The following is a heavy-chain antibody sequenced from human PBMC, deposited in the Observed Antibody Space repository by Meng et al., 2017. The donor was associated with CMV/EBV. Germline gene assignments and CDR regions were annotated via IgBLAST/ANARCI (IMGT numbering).Heavy chain of an antibody. J-gene: IGHJ6*02. CDR3: ARDLTLPQFFYGMDV. D-gene: IGHD1-26*01. CDR1: GYTFTTYD. CDR2: MSPNSGNT. Sequence: ASVKVSCKASGYTFTTYDINWVRQATGQGLEWTGRMSPNSGNTAYAQKFQGRVTITRKTSISTAYMELSSLRSEDTAVYYCARDLTLPQFFYGMDVWGQGTTVTVSS. V-gene: IGHV1-8*03.